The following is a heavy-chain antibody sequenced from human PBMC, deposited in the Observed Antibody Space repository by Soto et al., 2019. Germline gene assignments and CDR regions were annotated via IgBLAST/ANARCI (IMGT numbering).Heavy chain of an antibody. CDR1: GFSLSTSGVG. J-gene: IGHJ4*02. D-gene: IGHD6-19*01. CDR3: AHSRKVAGTSSLGVRRPPGTYYFDY. Sequence: QITLKESGPTLVKPTQTLTLTCTFSGFSLSTSGVGVGWIRQPPGKALEWLALIYWDDDKRYSPSLKSRLTITKDTSKNQVVLTMTNMDPVDTATYYCAHSRKVAGTSSLGVRRPPGTYYFDYWGQGTLVTVSS. CDR2: IYWDDDK. V-gene: IGHV2-5*02.